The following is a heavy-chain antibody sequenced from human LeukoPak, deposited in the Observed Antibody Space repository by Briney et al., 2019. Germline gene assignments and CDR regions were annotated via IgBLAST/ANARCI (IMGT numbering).Heavy chain of an antibody. D-gene: IGHD6-6*01. Sequence: PSETLSLTCAVYGGSFSGYYWSWIRQPPGKGLEWIGEINQSGSTNYNPSLKSRVTISVDTSKNQFSPKLSSVTAADTAVYSCARGLHIAARPGNYYYYYMDVWGKGTTVTVSS. J-gene: IGHJ6*03. CDR1: GGSFSGYY. V-gene: IGHV4-34*01. CDR2: INQSGST. CDR3: ARGLHIAARPGNYYYYYMDV.